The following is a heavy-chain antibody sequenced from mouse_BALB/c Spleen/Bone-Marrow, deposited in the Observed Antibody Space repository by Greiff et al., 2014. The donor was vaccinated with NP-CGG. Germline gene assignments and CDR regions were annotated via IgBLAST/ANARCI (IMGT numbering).Heavy chain of an antibody. CDR2: ISNGGGST. J-gene: IGHJ2*01. CDR1: GFTFSSYT. V-gene: IGHV5-12-2*01. Sequence: VQLKESGGGLVLPGGSLKLSCAASGFTFSSYTMSWVRQTPEKRLEWVACISNGGGSTYYPDTVKGRFTISRDNAKNTLYLQMSSLKSEDTAMYYCARRSAATYYFDYWGQGTTLTVSS. D-gene: IGHD1-2*01. CDR3: ARRSAATYYFDY.